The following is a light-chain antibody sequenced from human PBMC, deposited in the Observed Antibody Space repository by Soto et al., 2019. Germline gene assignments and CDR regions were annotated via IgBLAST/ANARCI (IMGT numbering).Light chain of an antibody. Sequence: IVLTQSPGTLSLSPGESATLSCRASQRVSSSYLGWYQQKPGQAPRLLIYGASSRATGIPDRFNGSGSGTDFTLTINRLEPEDFAVYYCQQYGSSTLTFGPGTKVDI. J-gene: IGKJ3*01. CDR3: QQYGSSTLT. CDR2: GAS. CDR1: QRVSSSY. V-gene: IGKV3-20*01.